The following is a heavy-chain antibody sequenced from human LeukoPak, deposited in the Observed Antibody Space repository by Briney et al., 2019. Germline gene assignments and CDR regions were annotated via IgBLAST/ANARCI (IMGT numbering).Heavy chain of an antibody. J-gene: IGHJ5*02. CDR3: ARDNSVRDEAWWFNP. V-gene: IGHV1-69*06. D-gene: IGHD5-24*01. CDR2: IIPIFGTA. Sequence: SVKVSCKASGGTFSSYAISWVRQAPGQGLEWMGGIIPIFGTANYAQKFQGRVTITADKSTSTAYMELSSLGSEDTAVYYCARDNSVRDEAWWFNPWGQGTLVTVSS. CDR1: GGTFSSYA.